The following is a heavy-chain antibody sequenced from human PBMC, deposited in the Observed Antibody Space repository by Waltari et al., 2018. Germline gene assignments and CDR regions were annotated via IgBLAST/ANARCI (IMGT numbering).Heavy chain of an antibody. CDR2: TLKDETIK. J-gene: IGHJ3*02. V-gene: IGHV3-30-3*01. Sequence: QVQLVESGGGVVQPGGSLSLSCAASGFSFGAYGMNWVRQAPGKGLEWISFTLKDETIKSYADSVKGRFTISRDNSKNTLYLQMNSLRAEDTAVYYCAREGGRYYDVFDIWGQGTMVTVSS. CDR3: AREGGRYYDVFDI. CDR1: GFSFGAYG. D-gene: IGHD3-10*01.